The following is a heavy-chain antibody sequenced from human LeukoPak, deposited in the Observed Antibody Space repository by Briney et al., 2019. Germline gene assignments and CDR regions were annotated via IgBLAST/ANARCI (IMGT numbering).Heavy chain of an antibody. D-gene: IGHD4-11*01. Sequence: SETLSLTCIVSGGSISSSTYYWGWTRQPPGKGLEWIASIHNSGRTSYNPSLKSRVTISVDTSKNHFSLKLRSVTAADTAGYYCARPPPYSNGVYWGQGTLVTVSS. CDR2: IHNSGRT. CDR3: ARPPPYSNGVY. J-gene: IGHJ4*02. V-gene: IGHV4-39*01. CDR1: GGSISSSTYY.